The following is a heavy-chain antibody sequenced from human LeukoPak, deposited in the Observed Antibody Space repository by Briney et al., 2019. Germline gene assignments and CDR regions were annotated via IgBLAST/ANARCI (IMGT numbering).Heavy chain of an antibody. CDR2: ILPMFGTA. CDR3: ARGPEFVVAGTTFGEYRWFHP. CDR1: EHTLANFP. Sequence: SVTVSYTPSEHTLANFPVSWVRQAPGQGLEWMGGILPMFGTAHYAEKFQDRVAISAGDSTSTVFMEVRSLKSQDTAVYYCARGPEFVVAGTTFGEYRWFHPWGQGTLLIVSS. D-gene: IGHD3-3*01. V-gene: IGHV1-69*13. J-gene: IGHJ5*02.